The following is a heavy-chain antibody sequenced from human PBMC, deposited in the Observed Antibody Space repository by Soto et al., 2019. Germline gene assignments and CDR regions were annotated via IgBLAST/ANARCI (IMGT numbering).Heavy chain of an antibody. CDR2: ISSSSAI. Sequence: GGSLRLSCAASGFTFSSYSMNWVRQAPGKGLEWVSYISSSSAIYYADSVKGRFTISRDNAKNSLYLQMNSLRDEDTAVYYCARVGGRPGYYDSSGYSSDWGQGTLVTVSS. J-gene: IGHJ4*02. D-gene: IGHD3-22*01. CDR3: ARVGGRPGYYDSSGYSSD. V-gene: IGHV3-48*02. CDR1: GFTFSSYS.